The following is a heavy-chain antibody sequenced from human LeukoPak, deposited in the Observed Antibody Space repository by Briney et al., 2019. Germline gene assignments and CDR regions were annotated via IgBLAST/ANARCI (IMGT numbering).Heavy chain of an antibody. V-gene: IGHV3-74*01. J-gene: IGHJ4*02. CDR2: VNGDGYSI. D-gene: IGHD1-26*01. CDR3: ATAKVGAPTDF. CDR1: GSPFSSYA. Sequence: PGVSLRLSCTASGSPFSSYAIYWVPQAPGKELVWVARVNGDGYSISYADSVRGRFTISRDNAKDTLYLHMNSLRPKDTAVYYCATAKVGAPTDFWGQGTRVTVSS.